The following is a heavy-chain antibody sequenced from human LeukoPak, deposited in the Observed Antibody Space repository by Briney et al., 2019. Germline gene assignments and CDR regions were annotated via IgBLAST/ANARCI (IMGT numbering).Heavy chain of an antibody. V-gene: IGHV4-30-4*08. CDR1: GGSISSGDYY. CDR3: AREYYYDSSGYSSVPTLDL. CDR2: IYYSGST. Sequence: KTSETLSLTCTVSGGSISSGDYYWSWIRQPPGKGLEWIGYIYYSGSTCYNPSLKSRVTISVDTSKNQFSLKLSSVTAADTAVYYCAREYYYDSSGYSSVPTLDLWGRGTLVTVSS. J-gene: IGHJ2*01. D-gene: IGHD3-22*01.